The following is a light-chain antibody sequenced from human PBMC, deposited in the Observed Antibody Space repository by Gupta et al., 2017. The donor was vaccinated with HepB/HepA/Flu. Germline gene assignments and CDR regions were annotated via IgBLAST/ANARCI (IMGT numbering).Light chain of an antibody. CDR3: QQRDSVPRT. CDR2: ATS. J-gene: IGKJ1*01. CDR1: QNIDHF. Sequence: DIQMTQSPSSLSASIGDRVTITCRASQNIDHFFNWYQQKPGKAPNLLIYATSTLQSGVPSRFSGDGSGTDFTLTISRLQPEDFATYYCQQRDSVPRTFGQGTKVEIK. V-gene: IGKV1-39*01.